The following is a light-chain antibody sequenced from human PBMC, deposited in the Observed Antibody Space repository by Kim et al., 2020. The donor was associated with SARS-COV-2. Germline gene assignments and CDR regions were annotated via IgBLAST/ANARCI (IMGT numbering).Light chain of an antibody. CDR1: QTISNY. V-gene: IGKV1-39*01. CDR3: QQSFSGIT. J-gene: IGKJ4*01. Sequence: DIQLTQSPSSLSASIGDRVTITCRASQTISNYLTWYQQKPGKAPKLLIYAASTLHSGVSSRFSGSGSGPDFTLTITNLQPEDFGTYYCQQSFSGITFGGGTKVDIK. CDR2: AAS.